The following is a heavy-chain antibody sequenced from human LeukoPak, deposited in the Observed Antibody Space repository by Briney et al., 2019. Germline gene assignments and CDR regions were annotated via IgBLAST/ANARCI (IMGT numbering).Heavy chain of an antibody. Sequence: ASVKVSCKAFGYTFTSNYMHWVRQAPGQGPEWMGVISPSGGSTTYAQKFQGRVTLTRDMSTSTDYLELSSLRSEDTAVYYCARASYSYDISGWVPFDYWGQGTLVTVSS. CDR3: ARASYSYDISGWVPFDY. CDR2: ISPSGGST. D-gene: IGHD3-22*01. J-gene: IGHJ4*02. CDR1: GYTFTSNY. V-gene: IGHV1-46*01.